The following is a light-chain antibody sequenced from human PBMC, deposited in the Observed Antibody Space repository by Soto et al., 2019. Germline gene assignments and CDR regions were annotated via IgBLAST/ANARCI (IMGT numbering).Light chain of an antibody. CDR1: QSVSGN. V-gene: IGKV3-15*01. Sequence: EIVMTQSPATLSVSPGERATLSCRASQSVSGNLAWYQQKPGQAPRLLIYGASTGATGIPARFSGSGSGTEFTLTISGLQSEDFAVYYCQQYNNWPRTFGQGTKMEIK. CDR2: GAS. J-gene: IGKJ1*01. CDR3: QQYNNWPRT.